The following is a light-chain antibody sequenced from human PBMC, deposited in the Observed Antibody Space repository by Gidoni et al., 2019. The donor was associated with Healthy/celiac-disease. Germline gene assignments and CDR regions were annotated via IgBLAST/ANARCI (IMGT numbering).Light chain of an antibody. CDR3: QQYYSTPFT. CDR2: WAS. Sequence: DIVMTQSPDSLAVSLGERATINCKSSQSVLYSSNNKNYLAWYQQKPGQPPKLLIYWASTRESGVPDRFSGSGSGTDLTLTISSLQAEDVAVYYCQQYYSTPFTFGPGTKVDIK. V-gene: IGKV4-1*01. CDR1: QSVLYSSNNKNY. J-gene: IGKJ3*01.